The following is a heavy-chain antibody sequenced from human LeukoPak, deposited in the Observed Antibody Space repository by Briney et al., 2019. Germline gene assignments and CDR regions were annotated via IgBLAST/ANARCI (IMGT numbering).Heavy chain of an antibody. J-gene: IGHJ4*02. CDR2: IYYSGST. D-gene: IGHD6-13*01. CDR3: ARGMQQLYHFDS. CDR1: VGSISSYY. V-gene: IGHV4-59*01. Sequence: SETLSLTCAVSVGSISSYYWSWIRQPPGKGLDWIGYIYYSGSTNYNPSLKSRVTISVDTSKNQFSLKLSSVTAADTAVYYCARGMQQLYHFDSWGRGTLVTVSS.